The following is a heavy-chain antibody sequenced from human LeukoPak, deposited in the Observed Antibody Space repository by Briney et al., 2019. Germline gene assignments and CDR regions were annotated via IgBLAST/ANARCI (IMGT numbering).Heavy chain of an antibody. CDR2: IIPIFGTA. Sequence: SVKVSCKASGGTFSRYAISWVRQAPGQGLEWMGGIIPIFGTANYAQRFQGRVTITADESTSTAYMEVSSLRSEDTAVYYCARAYSGYDFFDYWGQGILVTVSS. CDR3: ARAYSGYDFFDY. J-gene: IGHJ4*02. D-gene: IGHD5-12*01. CDR1: GGTFSRYA. V-gene: IGHV1-69*13.